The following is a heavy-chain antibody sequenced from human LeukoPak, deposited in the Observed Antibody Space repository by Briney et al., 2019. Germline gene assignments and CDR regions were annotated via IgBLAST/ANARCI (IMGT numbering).Heavy chain of an antibody. V-gene: IGHV4-61*08. CDR2: IYYTGTT. J-gene: IGHJ2*01. D-gene: IGHD3-16*01. Sequence: SQTLSLTCTVSGGSISSGAYYWSWIRQHPGKGLEWIGYIYYTGTTTYNPSLKSRVTISVDTSKNQFSLNLSSVTAADTAVYYCARRGGLNRGYWYFDLWGRGTLVTVSS. CDR3: ARRGGLNRGYWYFDL. CDR1: GGSISSGAYY.